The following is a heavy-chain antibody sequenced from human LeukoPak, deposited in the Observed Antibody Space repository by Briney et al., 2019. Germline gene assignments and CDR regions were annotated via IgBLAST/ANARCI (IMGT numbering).Heavy chain of an antibody. CDR3: ARVKTADWLLSYRRYYYMDV. CDR2: INHSGST. D-gene: IGHD3-9*01. V-gene: IGHV4-34*01. Sequence: SETLSLTCAVYGGSFSGYYWSWIRQPPGKGLEWIGEINHSGSTNYNPSLKSRVTISVDTSKNQFSLKLSSVTAADTAVYYCARVKTADWLLSYRRYYYMDVWGKGTTVTVSS. CDR1: GGSFSGYY. J-gene: IGHJ6*03.